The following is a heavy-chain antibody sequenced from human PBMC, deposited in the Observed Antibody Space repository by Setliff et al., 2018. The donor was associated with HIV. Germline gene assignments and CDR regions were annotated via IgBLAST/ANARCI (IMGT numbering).Heavy chain of an antibody. D-gene: IGHD3-9*01. V-gene: IGHV1-46*01. J-gene: IGHJ1*01. CDR1: GYYPSIDY. Sequence: RASVKVSCKTFGYYPSIDYMHWVRQAPGRGLEWLGVVHPFHDILGSNADYAQKFQGRISITWDSSGNTLFSELGPLRSDDSATYYCVRAFDQDFHNWGQGTVVTVSS. CDR3: VRAFDQDFHN. CDR2: VHPFHDILGSNA.